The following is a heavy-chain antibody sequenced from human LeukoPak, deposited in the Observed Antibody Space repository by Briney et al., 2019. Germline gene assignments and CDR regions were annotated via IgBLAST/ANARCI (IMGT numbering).Heavy chain of an antibody. CDR1: GFTFSSYA. CDR2: ISGSGGST. Sequence: GGSLRLSCAASGFTFSSYAMSWVRQAPGKGLEWVSAISGSGGSTYYADSVKGRFTISRDNSKNTLYLQMNSLRAEDTAVYYCARKGWSCSGGSCYQGMIDYWGQGTLVTVSS. CDR3: ARKGWSCSGGSCYQGMIDY. J-gene: IGHJ4*02. V-gene: IGHV3-23*01. D-gene: IGHD2-15*01.